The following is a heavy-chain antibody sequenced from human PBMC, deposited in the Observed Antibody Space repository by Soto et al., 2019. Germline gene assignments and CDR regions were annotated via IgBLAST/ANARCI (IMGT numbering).Heavy chain of an antibody. CDR3: ARTLGYGSYYFDY. CDR1: GGSISSSSYY. V-gene: IGHV4-39*01. D-gene: IGHD3-10*01. CDR2: IYYSGST. J-gene: IGHJ4*02. Sequence: SETLSLSCSVSGGSISSSSYYWVWLRQPPGKGLEWIGSIYYSGSTYYNPSLKSRVTISVDTSKNQFSLKLSSVTAADTAVYYCARTLGYGSYYFDYWGQGTLVTVSS.